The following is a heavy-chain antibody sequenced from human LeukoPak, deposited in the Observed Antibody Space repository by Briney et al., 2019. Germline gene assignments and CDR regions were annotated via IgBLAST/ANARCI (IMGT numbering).Heavy chain of an antibody. J-gene: IGHJ4*02. CDR1: GGSITYSHYY. CDR3: ARQSGSYGGILDN. V-gene: IGHV4-39*01. CDR2: IYYSGST. Sequence: SETLFLTCSVSGGSITYSHYYWGWVRQPPGKGLEWIGGIYYSGSTYYNPSLKSRVTISVDTSRNEFSLRLSSVTAADTALYFCARQSGSYGGILDNWGQGILGTVSS. D-gene: IGHD1-26*01.